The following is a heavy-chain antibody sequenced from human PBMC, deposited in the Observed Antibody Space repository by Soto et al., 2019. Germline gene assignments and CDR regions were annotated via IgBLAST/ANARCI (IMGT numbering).Heavy chain of an antibody. CDR3: ARALSSGGSCYRKTSFDY. CDR1: GGTISSYY. J-gene: IGHJ4*02. V-gene: IGHV4-59*01. Sequence: SETLSLTCTVSGGTISSYYWSWIRQPPGKGLEWIGYIYYSGSTNYNPSLKSRVTISVDTSKNQFSLKLSSVTAADTAVYYCARALSSGGSCYRKTSFDYWGQGTLVTV. D-gene: IGHD2-15*01. CDR2: IYYSGST.